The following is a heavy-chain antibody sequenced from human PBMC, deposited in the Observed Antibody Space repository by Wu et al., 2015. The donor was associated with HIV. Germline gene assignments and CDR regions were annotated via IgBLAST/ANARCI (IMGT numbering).Heavy chain of an antibody. Sequence: VQLVQSGAEVKKPGSSVKVSCKAPGGTFSNYAISWVRQAPGQGLEWMGRIIPIFITTNYAEKFRGRLTITADDSTSTAYMELTSLTSEDTAVYYCARLQSLSGFYSNADYWGQGTLVTVSS. J-gene: IGHJ4*02. V-gene: IGHV1-69*13. D-gene: IGHD3-22*01. CDR3: ARLQSLSGFYSNADY. CDR1: GGTFSNYA. CDR2: IIPIFITT.